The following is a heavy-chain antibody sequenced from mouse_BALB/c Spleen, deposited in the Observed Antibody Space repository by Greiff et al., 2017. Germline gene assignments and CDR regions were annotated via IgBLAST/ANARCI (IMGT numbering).Heavy chain of an antibody. CDR1: GYSFTGYY. Sequence: LVKTGASVKISCKASGYSFTGYYMHWDKQSHGKSLEWIGYISCYNGATSYNQKFKGKATFTVDTSSSTAYMQFNSLTSEDSAVYYCARDDYRYDGFAYWGQGTLVTVSA. CDR2: ISCYNGAT. CDR3: ARDDYRYDGFAY. D-gene: IGHD2-14*01. V-gene: IGHV1S34*01. J-gene: IGHJ3*01.